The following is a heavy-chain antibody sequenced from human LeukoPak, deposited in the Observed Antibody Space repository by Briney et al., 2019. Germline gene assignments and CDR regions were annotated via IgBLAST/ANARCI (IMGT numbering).Heavy chain of an antibody. D-gene: IGHD6-19*01. CDR1: GFTFSSYG. CDR2: ISYDGSNK. V-gene: IGHV3-30*18. CDR3: AKYGWDY. J-gene: IGHJ4*02. Sequence: TGGSLRLSCAASGFTFSSYGMHSVRQAPGKGLEWVAVISYDGSNKYYADSMKGRFTISRDNSKNTLYLQMNSLRAEDTAVYYCAKYGWDYWGQGTLVTVSS.